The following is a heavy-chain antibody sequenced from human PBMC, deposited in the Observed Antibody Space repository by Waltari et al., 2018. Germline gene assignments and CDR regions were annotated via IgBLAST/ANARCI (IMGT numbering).Heavy chain of an antibody. CDR2: IYTGGST. V-gene: IGHV3-53*01. J-gene: IGHJ4*02. D-gene: IGHD4-17*01. CDR1: GFTVSSNY. Sequence: EVHLVESGGGLIQPGGSLRLSCAASGFTVSSNYMRWVRQAPGKGLEWVSVIYTGGSTYYADSVKGRFTSSRDNSKNTLYLQMSGLRAEDTAVYYCATADSQDYGDYLDYWGQGTLVTVSS. CDR3: ATADSQDYGDYLDY.